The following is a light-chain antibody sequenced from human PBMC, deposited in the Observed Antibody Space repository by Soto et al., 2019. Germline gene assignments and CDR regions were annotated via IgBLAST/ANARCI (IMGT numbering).Light chain of an antibody. CDR3: CSYAGSTFWV. CDR1: SSDVGSYNL. V-gene: IGLV2-23*01. Sequence: QSVLTQPASVSGSPGQSITISCTGTSSDVGSYNLVSWYQQHPGKAPKLMIYEGSKRPSGVSNRFSGSKSGNTASLTISGLQAEDEADYYCCSYAGSTFWVFGTGTKLTVL. J-gene: IGLJ1*01. CDR2: EGS.